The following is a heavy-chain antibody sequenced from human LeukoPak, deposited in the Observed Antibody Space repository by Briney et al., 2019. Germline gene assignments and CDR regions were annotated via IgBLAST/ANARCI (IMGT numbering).Heavy chain of an antibody. CDR2: ISGSGYNT. Sequence: GGSLRLSCAVTGFTFSDYAMTWVCQAPGRGLEWVSVISGSGYNTYYADSVKGRFTITRDNSKNTLYLEMNSLRADDTALYYCAKDCGGECYGPEDWGQGIVVTVSS. CDR3: AKDCGGECYGPED. D-gene: IGHD2-21*01. V-gene: IGHV3-23*01. J-gene: IGHJ4*02. CDR1: GFTFSDYA.